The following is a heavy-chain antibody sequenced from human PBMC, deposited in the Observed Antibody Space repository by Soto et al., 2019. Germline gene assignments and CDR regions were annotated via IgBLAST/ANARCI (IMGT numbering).Heavy chain of an antibody. V-gene: IGHV4-31*03. Sequence: SETLSVTCTVSGGSSGGGGGCWIWIRQHPGKGLEWIGYIYYSGSTNYNPSLKSRVTISVDTSKNQFSLKLSSVTAADTAVYYCARGGEGYYYASGSTPRVLTPSDYWGHRTPVPVSS. J-gene: IGHJ4*01. CDR3: ARGGEGYYYASGSTPRVLTPSDY. CDR2: IYYSGST. CDR1: GGSSGGGGGC. D-gene: IGHD3-10*01.